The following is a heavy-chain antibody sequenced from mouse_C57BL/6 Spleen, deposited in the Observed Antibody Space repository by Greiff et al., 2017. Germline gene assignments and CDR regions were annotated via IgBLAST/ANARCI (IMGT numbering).Heavy chain of an antibody. Sequence: QVQLQQSGAELVKPGASVKMSCKASGYTFTSYWITWVKQRPGQGLEWIGDIYPGSGSTNYNEKFKSKATLTVDTSSSTAYMQRSSLTSEDSAVYYCARRGYGSFAYWGQGTLVTVSA. CDR1: GYTFTSYW. V-gene: IGHV1-55*01. CDR3: ARRGYGSFAY. D-gene: IGHD3-1*01. J-gene: IGHJ3*01. CDR2: IYPGSGST.